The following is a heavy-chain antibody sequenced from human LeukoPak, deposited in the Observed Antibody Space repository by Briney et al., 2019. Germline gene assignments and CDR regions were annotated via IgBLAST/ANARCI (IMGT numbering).Heavy chain of an antibody. CDR3: AKYYYGRPDY. J-gene: IGHJ4*02. CDR1: GSTFSSYA. CDR2: ISGGDGNT. Sequence: GGSLRRSWAASGSTFSSYAMNWVRQAPGKGLEWVSSISGGDGNTFYADSVKGRFTISRDNSKNTLYLQMNRLRAEDTAVYYCAKYYYGRPDYWGQGTLVTVSS. D-gene: IGHD3-16*01. V-gene: IGHV3-23*01.